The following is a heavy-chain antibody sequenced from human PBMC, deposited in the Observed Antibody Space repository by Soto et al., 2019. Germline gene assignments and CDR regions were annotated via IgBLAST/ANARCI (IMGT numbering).Heavy chain of an antibody. CDR2: IYHSGST. V-gene: IGHV4-30-2*01. CDR1: GGSISSGGYS. D-gene: IGHD3-9*01. CDR3: ARLLTPATRYAYPYGMDV. J-gene: IGHJ6*02. Sequence: SETLSLTCAVSGGSISSGGYSWSWIRQPPGKGLEWIGYIYHSGSTYYNPSLKSRVTISVDRSKDQFSLKLSSVTAADTAVYYCARLLTPATRYAYPYGMDVSGQGTTITVSS.